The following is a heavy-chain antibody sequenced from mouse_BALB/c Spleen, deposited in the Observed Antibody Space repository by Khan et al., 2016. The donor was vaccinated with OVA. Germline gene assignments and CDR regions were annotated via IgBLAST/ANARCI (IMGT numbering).Heavy chain of an antibody. V-gene: IGHV3-2*02. CDR2: ISYSGST. CDR3: ARDGSRYNYAMDY. J-gene: IGHJ4*01. CDR1: GYSIPSDYA. Sequence: VQLQESGPGLVKPSQSLSLTCTVTGYSIPSDYAWNWIRQFPGNKLELMGYISYSGSTNYNPSLKSRISITRDTSKNQFFLQLNSVTTEDTATYYCARDGSRYNYAMDYWGQGTSVTVSS. D-gene: IGHD2-3*01.